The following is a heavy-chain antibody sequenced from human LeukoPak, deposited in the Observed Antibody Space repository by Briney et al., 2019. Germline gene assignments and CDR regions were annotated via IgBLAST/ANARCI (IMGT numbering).Heavy chain of an antibody. Sequence: SETLSLTCTVSGGSISSGDYYWSWIRQPPGKGLEWIGYIYYSGSTYYNPSLKSRVTISVDTSKNQFSLKLSSVTAADTAVYYCARESPLLQKWYFDLWGRGTLVTVSS. J-gene: IGHJ2*01. CDR2: IYYSGST. V-gene: IGHV4-30-4*08. CDR1: GGSISSGDYY. D-gene: IGHD2/OR15-2a*01. CDR3: ARESPLLQKWYFDL.